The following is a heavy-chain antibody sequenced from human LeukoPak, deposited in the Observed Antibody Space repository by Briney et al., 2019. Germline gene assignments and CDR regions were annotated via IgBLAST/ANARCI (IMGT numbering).Heavy chain of an antibody. J-gene: IGHJ4*02. CDR2: ISSSSSYI. D-gene: IGHD3-22*01. V-gene: IGHV3-21*01. CDR3: ARWDYYDSRRDFDY. CDR1: GFTFSSYS. Sequence: GGSLRLYCAASGFTFSSYSMKWVRQAPGKGLEWVSSISSSSSYIYYADSVKGRFTISRDNAKNSLYLQMNSLRAEDTAVYYYARWDYYDSRRDFDYWGQGTLVTVSS.